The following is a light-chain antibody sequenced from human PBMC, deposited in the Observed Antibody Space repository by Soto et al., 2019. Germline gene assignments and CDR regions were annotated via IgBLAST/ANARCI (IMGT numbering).Light chain of an antibody. CDR2: GAS. CDR3: QHYGYAPWT. J-gene: IGKJ1*01. CDR1: QSVTSSY. V-gene: IGKV3-20*01. Sequence: EIVLTQSPGTLSLSPGERATLSCRASQSVTSSYLAWYQQKPGQAPRLLIYGASSRATGIPDRFSGSGSGTDFTLTIRRLEPEDFAVYYCQHYGYAPWTFGQGTKVEIK.